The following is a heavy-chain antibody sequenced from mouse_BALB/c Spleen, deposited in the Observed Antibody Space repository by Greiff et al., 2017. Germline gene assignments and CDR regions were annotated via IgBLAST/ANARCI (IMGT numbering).Heavy chain of an antibody. CDR1: GFSLTSYG. CDR3: ASYGYDGRAWFAY. Sequence: VKVEESGPGLVAPSQSLSITCTVSGFSLTSYGVHWVRQPPGKGLEWLGVIWAGGSTNYNSALMSRLSISKDNSKSQVFLKMNSLQTDDTAMYYCASYGYDGRAWFAYWGQGTLVTVSA. D-gene: IGHD2-2*01. V-gene: IGHV2-9*02. CDR2: IWAGGST. J-gene: IGHJ3*01.